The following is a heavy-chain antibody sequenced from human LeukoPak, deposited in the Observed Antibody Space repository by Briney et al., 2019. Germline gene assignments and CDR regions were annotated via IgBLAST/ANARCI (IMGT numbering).Heavy chain of an antibody. CDR1: GFTFSSYA. CDR2: ISGSGGST. D-gene: IGHD3-22*01. V-gene: IGHV3-23*01. Sequence: GGSLRLSCAASGFTFSSYAMSWVRQAPGKGLEGVSAISGSGGSTYYADSVKGRFTISRDNSKNTLYLQMNSLRAEDTAVYYCAKDGGITMIVVVPDAFDIWGQGTMVTVSS. CDR3: AKDGGITMIVVVPDAFDI. J-gene: IGHJ3*02.